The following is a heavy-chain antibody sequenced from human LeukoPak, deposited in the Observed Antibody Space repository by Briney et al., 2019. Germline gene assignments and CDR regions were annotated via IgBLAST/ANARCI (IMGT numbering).Heavy chain of an antibody. V-gene: IGHV1-2*02. CDR3: ARXXXXXAVVPAAIPSFDY. CDR2: INPNSGGT. J-gene: IGHJ4*02. D-gene: IGHD2-2*01. Sequence: ASVKVSCKASGYTFTGYYMHWVRQAPGQGLEWMGWINPNSGGTNYAQKFQGRVTMTRDTSISTAYMELSRLRSDDTAVYYCARXXXXXAVVPAAIPSFDYWGQGTLVTVSS. CDR1: GYTFTGYY.